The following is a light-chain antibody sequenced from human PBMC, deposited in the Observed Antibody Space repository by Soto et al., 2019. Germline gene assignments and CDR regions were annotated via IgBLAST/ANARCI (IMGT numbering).Light chain of an antibody. V-gene: IGLV1-44*01. CDR1: SSNIGRYS. J-gene: IGLJ2*01. CDR3: AVWDDSLNGVL. Sequence: QSALPKPHSASGTPGQRVTISCSGSSSNIGRYSVHWYRQLPGTAPKLLIHSDNRRPSGVPDGFSGSKSGTSASLAISGLQSDDEAEYYCAVWDDSLNGVLFGGGTKLTVL. CDR2: SDN.